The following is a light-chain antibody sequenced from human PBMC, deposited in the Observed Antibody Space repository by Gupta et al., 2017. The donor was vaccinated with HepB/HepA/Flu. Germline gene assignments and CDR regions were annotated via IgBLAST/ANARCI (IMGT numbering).Light chain of an antibody. CDR2: EVS. Sequence: QSALTQPASVSGSPGQSITISCTGTRRDVGTYNLVSWYQHHPGKAPKLIIYEVSKRPSGVSNRFSGSKSGNTASLTISGLQAEDEADYYCYSYAGSRVFGGGTKLTVL. CDR1: RRDVGTYNL. J-gene: IGLJ3*02. V-gene: IGLV2-23*02. CDR3: YSYAGSRV.